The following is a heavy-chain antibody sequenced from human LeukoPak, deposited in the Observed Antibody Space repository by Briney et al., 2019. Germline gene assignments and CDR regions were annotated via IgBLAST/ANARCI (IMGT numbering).Heavy chain of an antibody. CDR3: AKAYSGSRGYYFDY. J-gene: IGHJ4*02. D-gene: IGHD1-26*01. V-gene: IGHV3-21*04. CDR2: ISSSSSYI. CDR1: GFTFSSYS. Sequence: GGSLRLSCAASGFTFSSYSMNWVRQAPGKGLEWVSSISSSSSYIYYADSVKGRFTISRDNSKNTLYLQMNSLRAEDTAVYYCAKAYSGSRGYYFDYWGQGTLVTVSS.